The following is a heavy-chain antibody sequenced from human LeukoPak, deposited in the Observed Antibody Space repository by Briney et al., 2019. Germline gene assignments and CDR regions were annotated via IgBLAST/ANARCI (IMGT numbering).Heavy chain of an antibody. J-gene: IGHJ4*02. Sequence: SETLSLTCTVSGGSISNYYWSWIRQPPGKGLEWIGYIYYSGSTNYNPSLKSRVTISVDTSKNQFSLKLSSVTAADTAVYYCATEVYWGQGILVTVSS. D-gene: IGHD2-8*01. CDR2: IYYSGST. V-gene: IGHV4-59*01. CDR1: GGSISNYY. CDR3: ATEVY.